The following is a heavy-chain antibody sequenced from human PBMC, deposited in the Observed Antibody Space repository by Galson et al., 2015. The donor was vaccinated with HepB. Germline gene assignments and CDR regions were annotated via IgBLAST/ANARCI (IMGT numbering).Heavy chain of an antibody. Sequence: SETLSLTCTVSGYSISSGYYWGWIRQPPGKGLEWIGSIHHSGSTYYNPSLKSRVTISVDTSKNQFSLKLSSVTAADTAVYYCARDQDISGYYYAFDIWGQGTMVTVSS. CDR1: GYSISSGYY. V-gene: IGHV4-38-2*02. CDR2: IHHSGST. D-gene: IGHD3-22*01. J-gene: IGHJ3*02. CDR3: ARDQDISGYYYAFDI.